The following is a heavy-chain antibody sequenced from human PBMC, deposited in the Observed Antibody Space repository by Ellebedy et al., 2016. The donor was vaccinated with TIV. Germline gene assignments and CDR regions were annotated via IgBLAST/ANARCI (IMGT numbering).Heavy chain of an antibody. CDR3: AKDRTPGDGYWVFDN. CDR2: ISIDGGAT. CDR1: GFRFGDYY. V-gene: IGHV3-11*01. D-gene: IGHD5-18*01. Sequence: GESLKISCAASGFRFGDYYMTWIRQAPGKGLEWISFISIDGGATYYSDSVKGRFTISRDNAAQSLYLQINNLRAEDTAVYFCAKDRTPGDGYWVFDNWGQGTLVSVSS. J-gene: IGHJ4*02.